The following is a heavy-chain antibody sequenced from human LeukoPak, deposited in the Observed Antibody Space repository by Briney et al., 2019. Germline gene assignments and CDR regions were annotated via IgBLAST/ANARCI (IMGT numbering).Heavy chain of an antibody. CDR2: IYSGGST. D-gene: IGHD2-2*01. CDR1: GFTVSSNY. V-gene: IGHV3-66*01. CDR3: ARGGSEIIVVVPAAMSSDAFDI. Sequence: GGSLRLSCAASGFTVSSNYMSWVRQAPGKGLEWVSVIYSGGSTYYADSVKGRFTIPRDNSKNTLYLQMNSLRAEDTAVYYCARGGSEIIVVVPAAMSSDAFDIWGQGTMVTVSS. J-gene: IGHJ3*02.